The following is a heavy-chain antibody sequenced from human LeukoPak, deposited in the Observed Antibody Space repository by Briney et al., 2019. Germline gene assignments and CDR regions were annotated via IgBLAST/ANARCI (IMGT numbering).Heavy chain of an antibody. CDR3: ARDGPDIVVVPAAKGPDY. V-gene: IGHV1-69*04. J-gene: IGHJ4*02. CDR1: GGTFSSYA. D-gene: IGHD2-2*01. Sequence: SVKVSCKASGGTFSSYAISWVRQAPGQGLEWMGRIIPILGIANYAQKFQGRVTITADKSTSTAYMELSSLRSEDTAVYYCARDGPDIVVVPAAKGPDYWGQGTLVTVSS. CDR2: IIPILGIA.